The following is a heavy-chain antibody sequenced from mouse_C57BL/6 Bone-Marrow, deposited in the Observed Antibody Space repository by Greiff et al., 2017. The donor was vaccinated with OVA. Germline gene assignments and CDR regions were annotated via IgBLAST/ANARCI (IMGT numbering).Heavy chain of an antibody. D-gene: IGHD1-1*01. CDR2: ILPGSGST. Sequence: VKLQESGAELMKPGASVKLSCKATGYTFTGYWIEWVKQRPGHGLEWIGEILPGSGSTNYNEKFKGKATFTADTSSNTAYMQLSSLTTEDSAIYYCAREGAYYYGSSYAWFAYWGQGTLVTVSA. CDR3: AREGAYYYGSSYAWFAY. V-gene: IGHV1-9*01. CDR1: GYTFTGYW. J-gene: IGHJ3*01.